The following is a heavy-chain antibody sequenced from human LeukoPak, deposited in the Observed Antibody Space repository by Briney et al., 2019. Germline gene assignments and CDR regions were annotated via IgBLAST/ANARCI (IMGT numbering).Heavy chain of an antibody. CDR2: MWYDGSNK. CDR3: VKSLPGITGTRPGFDY. J-gene: IGHJ4*02. D-gene: IGHD1-20*01. Sequence: GGSLRLSCAASGFTFSNYGMHWVRQAPGKGLEWVAVMWYDGSNKYYADSVKGRFTISRDNSKKTLYLQMNSLRAEDTAVYYCVKSLPGITGTRPGFDYWGQGTLVTVSS. CDR1: GFTFSNYG. V-gene: IGHV3-33*06.